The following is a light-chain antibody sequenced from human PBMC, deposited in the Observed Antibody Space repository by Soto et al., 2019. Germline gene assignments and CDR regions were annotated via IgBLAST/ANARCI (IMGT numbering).Light chain of an antibody. CDR3: QQYNNWPRT. Sequence: EIVMTQSPATLSVSPGERATLSCRASQSVSSNLAWYQQKPGQAHRLLIYGASTRATGIPARFSGSGSGTDFTLTNSSLQSEDFAVYYCQQYNNWPRTFGQGTKVEIK. V-gene: IGKV3-15*01. J-gene: IGKJ1*01. CDR2: GAS. CDR1: QSVSSN.